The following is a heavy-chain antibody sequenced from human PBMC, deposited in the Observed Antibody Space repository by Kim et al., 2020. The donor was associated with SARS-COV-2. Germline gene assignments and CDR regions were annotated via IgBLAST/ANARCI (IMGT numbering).Heavy chain of an antibody. J-gene: IGHJ4*02. V-gene: IGHV3-15*01. CDR3: TTDPYGDYGGGYFDY. CDR2: IKSKTDGGTT. D-gene: IGHD4-17*01. CDR1: GFTFSNAW. Sequence: GGSLRLSCAASGFTFSNAWMSWVRQAPGKGLEWVGRIKSKTDGGTTDYAAPVKGRFTISRDDSKNTLYLQMNSLKTEDTAVYYCTTDPYGDYGGGYFDYWGQGNLVTVSS.